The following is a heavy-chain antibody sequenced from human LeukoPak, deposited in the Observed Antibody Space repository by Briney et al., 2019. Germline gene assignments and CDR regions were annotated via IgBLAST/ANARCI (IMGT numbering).Heavy chain of an antibody. CDR2: MNPNSGNT. Sequence: ASVKVSCKASGYTFTSYDINWVRQATGQGLEWIGWMNPNSGNTGYAQKFQGRVTMTRNTSISTAYMELSSLRSEDTAVYYCASSQGYCSSTSCGFWFDPWGQGTLVTVSS. D-gene: IGHD2-2*01. CDR3: ASSQGYCSSTSCGFWFDP. V-gene: IGHV1-8*01. CDR1: GYTFTSYD. J-gene: IGHJ5*02.